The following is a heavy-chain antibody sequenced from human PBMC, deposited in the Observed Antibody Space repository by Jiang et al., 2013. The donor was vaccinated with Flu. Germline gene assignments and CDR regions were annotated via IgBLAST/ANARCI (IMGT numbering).Heavy chain of an antibody. CDR1: GGSFSGYY. Sequence: LLKPSETLSLTCAVYGGSFSGYYWSWIRQPPGKGLEWIGEINHSGSTNYNPSLKSRVTISVDTSKNQFSLKLSSVTAADTAVYYCARGAGWWVTVASYWYFDLWGRGTLVTVSS. CDR3: ARGAGWWVTVASYWYFDL. D-gene: IGHD2-21*02. V-gene: IGHV4-34*01. J-gene: IGHJ2*01. CDR2: INHSGST.